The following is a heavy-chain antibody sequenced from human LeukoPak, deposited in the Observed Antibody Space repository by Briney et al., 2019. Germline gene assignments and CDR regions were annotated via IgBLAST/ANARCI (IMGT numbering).Heavy chain of an antibody. D-gene: IGHD6-19*01. Sequence: GGSLRLSCAASGLTFSSYEMNWVRQAPGKGLEWVAVISYDGSNKYYADSVKGRFTISRDNSKNTLYLQMNSLRAEDTAVYYCAKDRGNGWYYFDYWGQGTLVTVSS. CDR2: ISYDGSNK. CDR1: GLTFSSYE. CDR3: AKDRGNGWYYFDY. J-gene: IGHJ4*02. V-gene: IGHV3-30*18.